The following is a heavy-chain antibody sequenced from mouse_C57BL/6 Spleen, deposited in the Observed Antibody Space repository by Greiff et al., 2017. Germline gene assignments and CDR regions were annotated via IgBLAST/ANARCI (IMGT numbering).Heavy chain of an antibody. J-gene: IGHJ2*01. D-gene: IGHD2-3*01. CDR3: ARGYDGYSGY. CDR2: IDPSDSYT. V-gene: IGHV1-50*01. CDR1: GYTFTSYW. Sequence: VQLQQPGAELVKPGASVKLSCKASGYTFTSYWMQWVKQRPGQGLEWIGEIDPSDSYTNYNQKFKGKATLTVDTSSSTAYMQLSSLTSEDSAVYNCARGYDGYSGYWGQGTTLTVSS.